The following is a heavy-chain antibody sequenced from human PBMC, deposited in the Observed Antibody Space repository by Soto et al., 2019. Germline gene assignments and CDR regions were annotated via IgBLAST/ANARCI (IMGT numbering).Heavy chain of an antibody. CDR2: IYFTGST. J-gene: IGHJ4*01. Sequence: LSVMCTVSGHSLSSGGYYWSWIRQHPGKGLEWVGYIYFTGSTLYNPSLKSRLAMSLDTSKNQFSLRLTSVTAADTAVYFCERDWGISGWPNWGHVTLVPVSP. D-gene: IGHD6-19*01. CDR1: GHSLSSGGYY. V-gene: IGHV4-31*03. CDR3: ERDWGISGWPN.